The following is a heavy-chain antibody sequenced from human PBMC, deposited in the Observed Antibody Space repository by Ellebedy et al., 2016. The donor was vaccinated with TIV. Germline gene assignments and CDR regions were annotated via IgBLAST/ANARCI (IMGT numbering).Heavy chain of an antibody. CDR2: IYNSGST. J-gene: IGHJ4*02. Sequence: MPSETLSLTCTISGCSINSYCWSWIRQPAGKGLEWNGNIYNSGSTKFSPSLKSRVTLSVDTSKNLVSLRLSSVTAADTAVYYCARSGGWYTPYDYWGQGTLVTVSS. CDR1: GCSINSYC. V-gene: IGHV4-4*07. D-gene: IGHD6-19*01. CDR3: ARSGGWYTPYDY.